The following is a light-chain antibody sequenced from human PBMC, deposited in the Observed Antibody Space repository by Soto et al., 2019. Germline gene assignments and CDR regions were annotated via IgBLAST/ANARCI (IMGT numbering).Light chain of an antibody. CDR2: AAS. CDR3: QQCGSSPWT. Sequence: EIVLTQSPGTLSLSPGERATLSCRASQRVSSSYLAWYQQKPGQAPRLLIYAASSLATVIPDRFSGGGSGTDFTLTINRLEPEDFAVYYCQQCGSSPWTFGQGTKVEIK. J-gene: IGKJ1*01. CDR1: QRVSSSY. V-gene: IGKV3-20*01.